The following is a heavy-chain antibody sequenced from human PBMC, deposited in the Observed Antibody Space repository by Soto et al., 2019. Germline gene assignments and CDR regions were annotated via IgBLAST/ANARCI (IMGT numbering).Heavy chain of an antibody. CDR2: ISGSRNDGIT. D-gene: IGHD4-17*01. V-gene: IGHV3-23*01. CDR3: WTEPSDYGDNN. J-gene: IGHJ4*02. CDR1: VFSCSNDA. Sequence: GSLILACAASVFSCSNDAVNWVRQAPGNGVELVSLISGSRNDGITKYVDSVTGRSTIPRDNSKKTRYLKIRSLRYEYRAEYYCWTEPSDYGDNNWARGTGDAVSS.